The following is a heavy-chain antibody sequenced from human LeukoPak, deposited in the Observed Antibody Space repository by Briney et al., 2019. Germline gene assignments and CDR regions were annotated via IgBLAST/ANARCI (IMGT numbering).Heavy chain of an antibody. CDR3: ARDVDTATAVTQLDY. D-gene: IGHD5-18*01. CDR1: GFTFSDFA. CDR2: ISSSSSYI. Sequence: PGGSLRLSCAASGFTFSDFAMNWVRQAPGKGLDWVSSISSSSSYIYYADSVKGRFTISRDNAKNSLYLQMNSLRDGDAGVYYCARDVDTATAVTQLDYWGQGTLVTVSS. J-gene: IGHJ4*02. V-gene: IGHV3-21*06.